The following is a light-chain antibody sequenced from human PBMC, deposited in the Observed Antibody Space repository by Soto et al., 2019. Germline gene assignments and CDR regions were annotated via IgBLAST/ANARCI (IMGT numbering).Light chain of an antibody. J-gene: IGKJ3*01. V-gene: IGKV3-20*01. CDR3: QQYGSSPGC. CDR2: AAS. Sequence: EIVLTQSPGTLSLSPGERATLSCRASQRVSGSYLAWYQQKPGQAPRLLISAASSRATGIPDRFSGSGSGTDFTLTISRLEPEDFAVYYCQQYGSSPGCFGPGTKVDIK. CDR1: QRVSGSY.